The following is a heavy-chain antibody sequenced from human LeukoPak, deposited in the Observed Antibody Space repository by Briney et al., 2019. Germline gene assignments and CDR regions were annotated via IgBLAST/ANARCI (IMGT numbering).Heavy chain of an antibody. CDR3: TRGRSGSYYDPPED. CDR1: GFTFSSYA. Sequence: VGSLRLSCAAPGFTFSSYAMHSVRQAPGKGLECVSGISSNGGSTDYANSVKGRITISRDNLKSTLYLQMGSLRPEDMAIDYCTRGRSGSYYDPPEDWGQGTLVTVSS. V-gene: IGHV3-64*01. CDR2: ISSNGGST. J-gene: IGHJ4*02. D-gene: IGHD1-26*01.